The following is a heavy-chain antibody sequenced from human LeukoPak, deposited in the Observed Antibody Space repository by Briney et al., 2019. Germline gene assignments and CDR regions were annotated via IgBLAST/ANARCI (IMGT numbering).Heavy chain of an antibody. CDR3: ARGLRQWLETSYYYYYGTDV. CDR1: GGSISSGDYY. J-gene: IGHJ6*02. V-gene: IGHV4-30-4*01. Sequence: SQTLSLTCTVSGGSISSGDYYWSWIRQPPGKGLEWIGYIYYSGSTYYNPSLKSRVTISVDTSKNQFSLKLSSVTAADTAVYYCARGLRQWLETSYYYYYGTDVWGQGTTVTVSS. CDR2: IYYSGST. D-gene: IGHD6-19*01.